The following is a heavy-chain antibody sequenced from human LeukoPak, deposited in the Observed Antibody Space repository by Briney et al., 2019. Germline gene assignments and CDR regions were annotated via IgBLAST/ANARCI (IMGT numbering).Heavy chain of an antibody. D-gene: IGHD3-22*01. Sequence: PGGSLRLSCAASGFTFSNYWMSWVRQAPGKGLEWVANINQDGSGKYYVDSVKGRFTISRDNAKNSLYLQMNSLRAEDTAVYYCARESDSSGFGAFDIWGQGTMVTVSS. CDR1: GFTFSNYW. CDR2: INQDGSGK. CDR3: ARESDSSGFGAFDI. J-gene: IGHJ3*02. V-gene: IGHV3-7*04.